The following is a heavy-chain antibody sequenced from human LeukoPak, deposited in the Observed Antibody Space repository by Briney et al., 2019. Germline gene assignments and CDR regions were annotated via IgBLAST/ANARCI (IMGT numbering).Heavy chain of an antibody. Sequence: ASVKVSCKASGYTFTGYYMHWVRQAPGQGLEWMGWMNPNSGNTGYAQKFQGRVTIARNTSISTAYMELSSLRSEDTAVYYCARGNWFVDYWGQGTLVTVSS. CDR2: MNPNSGNT. J-gene: IGHJ4*02. CDR3: ARGNWFVDY. D-gene: IGHD3-10*01. CDR1: GYTFTGYY. V-gene: IGHV1-8*03.